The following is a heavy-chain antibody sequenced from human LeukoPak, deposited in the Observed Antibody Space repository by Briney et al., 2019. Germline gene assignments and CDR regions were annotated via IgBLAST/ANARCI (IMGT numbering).Heavy chain of an antibody. CDR3: ARDRGSYYIY. CDR2: INPNSGGT. D-gene: IGHD1-26*01. Sequence: ASVKVSCKASGYTFTGYYMHWVRQAPGQGLEWMGWINPNSGGTNYTQKSKGRVTMTRDTSISTAYMELSRLRSHDTAVYYCARDRGSYYIYWGQGTLVTVSS. J-gene: IGHJ4*02. CDR1: GYTFTGYY. V-gene: IGHV1-2*02.